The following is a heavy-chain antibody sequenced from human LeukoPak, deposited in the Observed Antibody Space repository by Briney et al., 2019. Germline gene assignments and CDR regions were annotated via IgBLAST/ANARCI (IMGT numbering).Heavy chain of an antibody. V-gene: IGHV3-23*01. CDR3: AKRGVVIRVILVGFHKEAYYFDS. J-gene: IGHJ4*02. D-gene: IGHD3-22*01. CDR2: ISDTGGRT. CDR1: GITLSNYG. Sequence: GGSLRLSCAVSGITLSNYGMTWVRQAPGKRLEWVAGISDTGGRTNYADSVKGRFTISRDNPKNTLYLQMNSLRAEDTAVYFCAKRGVVIRVILVGFHKEAYYFDSWGQGALVTVSS.